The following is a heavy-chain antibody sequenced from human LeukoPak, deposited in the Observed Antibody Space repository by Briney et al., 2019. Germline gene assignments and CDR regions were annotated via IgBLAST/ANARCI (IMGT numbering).Heavy chain of an antibody. CDR1: GYSFTSYW. CDR2: IDPSDSYT. D-gene: IGHD3-16*02. CDR3: ARVVREEDGMDV. V-gene: IGHV5-10-1*01. Sequence: GESLKISCKGSGYSFTSYWISWVRQMPGKGLEWMGRIDPSDSYTNYSPSFQGRVTISADKSINTAFLQWSSLKASDTAMYYCARVVREEDGMDVWGQGTTVTVSS. J-gene: IGHJ6*02.